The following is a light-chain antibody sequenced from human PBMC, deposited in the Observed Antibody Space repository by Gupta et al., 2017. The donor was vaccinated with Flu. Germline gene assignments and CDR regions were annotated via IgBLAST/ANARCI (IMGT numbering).Light chain of an antibody. Sequence: QSVLTPPPSASGTPGQRVTISCSGSSSNIGSNTVNWYQQLPGTAPKLLIYSNNQRPSGVPDRFSGSKSGTSASLAISGLQSEDEADYYCAAWDDSLNARVFGGGTKLTVL. J-gene: IGLJ3*02. CDR3: AAWDDSLNARV. CDR2: SNN. CDR1: SSNIGSNT. V-gene: IGLV1-44*01.